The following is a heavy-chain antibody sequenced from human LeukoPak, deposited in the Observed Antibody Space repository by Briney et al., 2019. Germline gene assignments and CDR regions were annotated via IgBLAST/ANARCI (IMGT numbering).Heavy chain of an antibody. CDR2: IYSGGST. J-gene: IGHJ3*02. D-gene: IGHD3-22*01. CDR3: ARNYYYDSSGYYIGALDAFDI. V-gene: IGHV3-66*02. Sequence: GGSLRLSCAASGFTVSSNYMSWVRQAPGKGLEWVSVIYSGGSTYYADSVKGRFTISRDNSKNTLYLQMNSLRAEDTAVYYCARNYYYDSSGYYIGALDAFDIWGQGTMVTDSS. CDR1: GFTVSSNY.